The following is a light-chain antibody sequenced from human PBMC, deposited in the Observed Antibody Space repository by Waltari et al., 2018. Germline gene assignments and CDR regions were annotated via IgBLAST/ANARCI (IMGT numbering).Light chain of an antibody. Sequence: SYELAQPPSVSVSPGPTASITCSGDKLGDKYVSWYQRKQGQSPGVVIYRDTGRPSGIPERCSGSKSGNTSTLTISGTQTMDEADYYCQAWDSSTAVFGGGTKLTVL. CDR2: RDT. CDR3: QAWDSSTAV. CDR1: KLGDKY. J-gene: IGLJ2*01. V-gene: IGLV3-1*01.